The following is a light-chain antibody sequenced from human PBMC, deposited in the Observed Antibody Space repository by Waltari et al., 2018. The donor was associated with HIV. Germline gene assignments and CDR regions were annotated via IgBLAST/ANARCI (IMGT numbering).Light chain of an antibody. Sequence: DIQMTQSTSSVSASLGDTVTITCRASQGISTWLAWYQQKPGKAPQLLIYGASNLQSGVPSRFSGSGSGTDFTLTIRSLQPEDFATYFCQQTNSFPRTFGQGTKLEI. J-gene: IGKJ2*01. CDR3: QQTNSFPRT. V-gene: IGKV1-12*01. CDR2: GAS. CDR1: QGISTW.